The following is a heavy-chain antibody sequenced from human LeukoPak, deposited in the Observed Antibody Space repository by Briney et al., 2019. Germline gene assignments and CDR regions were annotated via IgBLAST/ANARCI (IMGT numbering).Heavy chain of an antibody. CDR2: VYYTGST. V-gene: IGHV4-59*08. J-gene: IGHJ4*02. CDR3: ARTHSGTYYGFDY. D-gene: IGHD1-26*01. Sequence: SETLSLTCTVSGGSMNNYYWTWIRQPPGKGLECIGYVYYTGSTYYNPSLESRVTISVDTSKNQLSLKLSSVTAADTAVYYCARTHSGTYYGFDYWGQGTLVTVSS. CDR1: GGSMNNYY.